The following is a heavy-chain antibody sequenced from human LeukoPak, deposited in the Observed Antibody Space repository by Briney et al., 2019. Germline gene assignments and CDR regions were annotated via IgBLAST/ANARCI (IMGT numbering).Heavy chain of an antibody. CDR1: GYSLTKHG. Sequence: ASVKVSCRASGYSLTKHGISWVRQAPGQGREGMGWISGYRGDTKYAPKIQGRVTMTADTSTNTAYMQLRSLTSADTGTYYCARVGATYGDPLEYDYWGQGTLVSVSS. D-gene: IGHD1-26*01. CDR3: ARVGATYGDPLEYDY. J-gene: IGHJ4*02. CDR2: ISGYRGDT. V-gene: IGHV1-18*01.